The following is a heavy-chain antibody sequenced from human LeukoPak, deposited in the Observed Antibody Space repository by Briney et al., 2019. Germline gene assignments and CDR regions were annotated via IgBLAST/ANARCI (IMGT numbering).Heavy chain of an antibody. V-gene: IGHV3-48*03. CDR2: ISSSGSTI. J-gene: IGHJ6*02. Sequence: GGSLRLSCGASGFTFSSYEMNWVRQAPGKGLEWVSYISSSGSTIYYSDSVKGRFTISRDDSKNTLYLQMNSLRAEDTAVYYCAKDLISMVRGRAMDVWGQGTTVTVSS. CDR3: AKDLISMVRGRAMDV. CDR1: GFTFSSYE. D-gene: IGHD3-10*01.